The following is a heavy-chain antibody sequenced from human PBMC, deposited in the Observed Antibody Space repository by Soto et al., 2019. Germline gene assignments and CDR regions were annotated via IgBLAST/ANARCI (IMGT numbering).Heavy chain of an antibody. V-gene: IGHV4-39*01. CDR2: IYYSGST. CDR3: AGSGYLVYYFDY. Sequence: QLQLQESGPGLVKPSETLSLTCTVSGGSISSSSYYWGWIRQPPGKGLEWIGSIYYSGSTYYNPSLKSRVAISVDTSKNQFSLKLSSVTAADTAVYYCAGSGYLVYYFDYWGQGTLVTVSS. D-gene: IGHD3-22*01. CDR1: GGSISSSSYY. J-gene: IGHJ4*02.